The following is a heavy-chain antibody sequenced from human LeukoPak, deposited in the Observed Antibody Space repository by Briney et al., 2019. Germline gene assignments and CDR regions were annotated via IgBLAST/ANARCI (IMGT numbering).Heavy chain of an antibody. Sequence: PSETLSLTCTVSGGSISSSNYYWGWIRQPPGKGLEWIGSICYSGSTYYNPSLKSRVTISVDTSKNQFSLKLSSVTAADTAVYYCASPSGTYYSRFHYWGQGVLVTVSS. J-gene: IGHJ4*02. CDR3: ASPSGTYYSRFHY. V-gene: IGHV4-39*01. D-gene: IGHD1-26*01. CDR2: ICYSGST. CDR1: GGSISSSNYY.